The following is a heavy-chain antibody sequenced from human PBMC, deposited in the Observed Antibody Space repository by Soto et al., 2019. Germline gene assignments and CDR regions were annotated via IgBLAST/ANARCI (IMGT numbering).Heavy chain of an antibody. CDR1: GYSFTSYW. Sequence: PGEPLKISWRGAGYSFTSYWIGWVRQMPGKGLEWMGIIYPGDSDTRYSPSFQGQVTISADKSISTAYLQWSSLKASDTAMYYCARHSSSDVRDYGMDVWGQGTTVTVSS. CDR2: IYPGDSDT. V-gene: IGHV5-51*01. J-gene: IGHJ6*02. D-gene: IGHD6-6*01. CDR3: ARHSSSDVRDYGMDV.